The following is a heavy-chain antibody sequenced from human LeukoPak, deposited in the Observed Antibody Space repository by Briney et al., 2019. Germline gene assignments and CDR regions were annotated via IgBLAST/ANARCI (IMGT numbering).Heavy chain of an antibody. CDR1: GRSISSSSYY. CDR2: IYYSGST. V-gene: IGHV4-39*01. Sequence: KPSETLSLTCTVSGRSISSSSYYWGWIRQPPGKGLEWIGSIYYSGSTYYNPSLKSRVTISVDTSKNQFSLKLSSMTAADTAVYYCSLHFGPALVGARRALWGEGTLVTDSS. J-gene: IGHJ4*02. CDR3: SLHFGPALVGARRAL. D-gene: IGHD1-26*01.